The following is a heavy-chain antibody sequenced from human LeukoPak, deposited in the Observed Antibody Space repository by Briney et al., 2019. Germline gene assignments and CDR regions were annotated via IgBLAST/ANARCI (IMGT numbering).Heavy chain of an antibody. V-gene: IGHV3-7*01. Sequence: GGSLRLSCAASGFTFSSYWMSWVRQAPGKGLEWVANIRQDGSEKYYVDSVKGRFTISRDNAKNSLYLQMNSLRVEDTAVYYCASGRDSRWFADWGQGTLVTVSS. CDR2: IRQDGSEK. D-gene: IGHD2-15*01. CDR1: GFTFSSYW. J-gene: IGHJ4*02. CDR3: ASGRDSRWFAD.